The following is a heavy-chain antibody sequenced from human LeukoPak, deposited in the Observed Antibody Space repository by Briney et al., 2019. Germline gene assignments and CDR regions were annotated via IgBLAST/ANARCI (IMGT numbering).Heavy chain of an antibody. V-gene: IGHV3-11*01. CDR1: GFTFRDYS. D-gene: IGHD4-11*01. CDR2: IGSGGFTI. Sequence: GGSLRLSCTASGFTFRDYSMSWIRQAPGKGLEWISYIGSGGFTIYSADSLKGRFTISRDNAKNSLFLQMNSLRAEDTAVYYCARDVLGTTATDYYYYYMDVWGKGTTVNVS. J-gene: IGHJ6*03. CDR3: ARDVLGTTATDYYYYYMDV.